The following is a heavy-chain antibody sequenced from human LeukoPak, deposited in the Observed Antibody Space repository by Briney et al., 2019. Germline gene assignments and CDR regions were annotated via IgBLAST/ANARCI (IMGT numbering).Heavy chain of an antibody. Sequence: SETLSLTCAVSGYSISSGYYWGWIRQPPGKGLEWIGSIYHSGSTYYNPSLKSRVTISVDTSKNQFSLKLSSVTAADTAVYYCARDGGYYGSGSYRYDYWGQGTLVTVSS. CDR2: IYHSGST. CDR3: ARDGGYYGSGSYRYDY. D-gene: IGHD3-10*01. V-gene: IGHV4-38-2*02. CDR1: GYSISSGYY. J-gene: IGHJ4*02.